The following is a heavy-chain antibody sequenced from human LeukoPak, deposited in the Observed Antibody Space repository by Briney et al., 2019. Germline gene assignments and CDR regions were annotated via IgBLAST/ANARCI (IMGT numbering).Heavy chain of an antibody. CDR1: GFTFTSYW. Sequence: GGSLRLSCAASGFTFTSYWMHWVRQAPGKGLWWVSRINSDGRSTSYADSVKGRFTISRDNAKNTLYLQMNSLRAEDTAVYYCARDRGSRNWFDPWGQGTLVTVSS. D-gene: IGHD1-26*01. CDR3: ARDRGSRNWFDP. J-gene: IGHJ5*02. CDR2: INSDGRST. V-gene: IGHV3-74*01.